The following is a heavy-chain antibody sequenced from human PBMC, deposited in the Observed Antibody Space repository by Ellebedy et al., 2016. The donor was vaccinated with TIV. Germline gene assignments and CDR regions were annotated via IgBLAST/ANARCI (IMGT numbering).Heavy chain of an antibody. CDR1: GFTFGRYW. D-gene: IGHD4-11*01. CDR2: IKSDGSST. CDR3: ARDRGDYSISGP. J-gene: IGHJ5*02. V-gene: IGHV3-74*01. Sequence: GGSLRLSXVASGFTFGRYWMHWVRQAPGNKLVWVSRIKSDGSSTTYADSVKGRFTTFRDNARNTLYLQMNSLRGEDTAVYFCARDRGDYSISGPWGQGTLVTVSS.